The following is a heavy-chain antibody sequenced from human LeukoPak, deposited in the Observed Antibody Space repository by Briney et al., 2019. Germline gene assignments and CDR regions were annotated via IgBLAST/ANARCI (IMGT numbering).Heavy chain of an antibody. CDR3: ARDARRAVPAAILEYYYYYMDV. CDR2: IYYSGST. Sequence: SETLSLTCTVSGGSISSYYWSWIRQPPGKGLEWIGYIYYSGSTNYNPSLKSRVTMSVDTSKNQFSLKLSSVTAADTAVYYCARDARRAVPAAILEYYYYYMDVWGKGTTVTVSS. D-gene: IGHD2-2*02. J-gene: IGHJ6*03. V-gene: IGHV4-59*12. CDR1: GGSISSYY.